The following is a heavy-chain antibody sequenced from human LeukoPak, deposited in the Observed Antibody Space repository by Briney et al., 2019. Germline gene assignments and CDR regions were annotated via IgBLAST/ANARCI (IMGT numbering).Heavy chain of an antibody. CDR1: GFTFSNAW. Sequence: GGSLRLSCAASGFTFSNAWMSWVRQAPGKGLEWVGRIKSKTDGGTTDYAAPVKGRFTISRDDSKNTLYLQMNNLRVEDTAVYYCATSRGGGPGAPFDLWGRGTLVAVSS. CDR3: ATSRGGGPGAPFDL. CDR2: IKSKTDGGTT. V-gene: IGHV3-15*01. D-gene: IGHD4-23*01. J-gene: IGHJ2*01.